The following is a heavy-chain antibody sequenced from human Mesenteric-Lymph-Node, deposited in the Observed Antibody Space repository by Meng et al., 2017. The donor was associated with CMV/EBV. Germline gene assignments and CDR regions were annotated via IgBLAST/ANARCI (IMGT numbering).Heavy chain of an antibody. CDR3: ARGTGTLDY. Sequence: CATSGDSVTNDGAAWNWFRQSPSRGLEWLGRTYYRSKWYEDYAVSVKDRLTINPDTSKNQFSLQLNSVTPEDTALYYCARGTGTLDYWGQGTLVTVSS. CDR2: TYYRSKWYE. CDR1: GDSVTNDGAA. J-gene: IGHJ4*02. D-gene: IGHD1-7*01. V-gene: IGHV6-1*01.